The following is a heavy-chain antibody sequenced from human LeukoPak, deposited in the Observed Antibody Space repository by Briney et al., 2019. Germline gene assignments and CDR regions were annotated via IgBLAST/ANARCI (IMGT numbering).Heavy chain of an antibody. CDR2: INPSGGST. CDR3: ARDVLRDCGGDCYSYFDY. CDR1: GYTFTSYY. V-gene: IGHV1-46*01. Sequence: ASVRVSCTASGYTFTSYYMHWVRQAPGQGLEWMGIINPSGGSTSYAQKFQGRVTMTRDTSTSTVYMELSSLRSEDTAVYYCARDVLRDCGGDCYSYFDYWGQGTLVTVSS. D-gene: IGHD2-21*02. J-gene: IGHJ4*02.